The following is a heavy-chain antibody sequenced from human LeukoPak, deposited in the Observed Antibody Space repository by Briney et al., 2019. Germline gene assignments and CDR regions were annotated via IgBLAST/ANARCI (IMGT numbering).Heavy chain of an antibody. CDR3: AKDSSGSYYGPGRFFDY. CDR1: GFTFDDYA. CDR2: ISWNSGSI. V-gene: IGHV3-9*03. D-gene: IGHD1-26*01. J-gene: IGHJ4*02. Sequence: GGSLRLSCAASGFTFDDYAMHWVRQAPGKGLEWVSGISWNSGSICYADSVKGRFTISRDNAKNSLYLQMNSLRAEDMALYYCAKDSSGSYYGPGRFFDYWGQGTLVTVSS.